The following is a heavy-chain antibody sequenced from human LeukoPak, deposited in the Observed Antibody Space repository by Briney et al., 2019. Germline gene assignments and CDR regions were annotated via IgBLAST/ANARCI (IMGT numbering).Heavy chain of an antibody. J-gene: IGHJ4*02. V-gene: IGHV4-59*01. D-gene: IGHD4-17*01. CDR2: IYYSGST. CDR1: GGSISSYY. Sequence: SETLSLTCTVSGGSISSYYWSWIRQPPGKGLEWIGYIYYSGSTNYNPSLKSRVTISVDTSKNQFSLKLSSVTAADTAVYYCARVDYGDYVVNYWGQGTLVTVSS. CDR3: ARVDYGDYVVNY.